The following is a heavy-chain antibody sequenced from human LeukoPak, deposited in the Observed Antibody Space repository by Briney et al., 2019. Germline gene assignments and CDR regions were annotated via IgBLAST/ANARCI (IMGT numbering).Heavy chain of an antibody. CDR2: INPDGGST. CDR1: GFTFSSYW. CDR3: TRGQQLVGD. Sequence: GGSLRLSCAASGFTFSSYWMHWFRQAPGKGLVWVSRINPDGGSTAYADSVKGRFTISRDNAKNTLYLQMNSLRVEDTAVYYCTRGQQLVGDWGQGTLVTVSS. V-gene: IGHV3-74*01. J-gene: IGHJ4*02. D-gene: IGHD6-13*01.